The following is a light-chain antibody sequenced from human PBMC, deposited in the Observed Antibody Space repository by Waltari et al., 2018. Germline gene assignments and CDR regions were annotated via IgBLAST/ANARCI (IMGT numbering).Light chain of an antibody. CDR2: TAS. CDR3: QQYGSSPRT. V-gene: IGKV1-17*03. CDR1: QGIRNY. J-gene: IGKJ1*01. Sequence: DIQMTQSPSAMSASVGARVTITCRASQGIRNYLAWFQQKPGNAPKRLIYTASSLQSGVPSRFSGSGSGTEFTLTISRLEPEDFAVYYCQQYGSSPRTFGQGTKVEIK.